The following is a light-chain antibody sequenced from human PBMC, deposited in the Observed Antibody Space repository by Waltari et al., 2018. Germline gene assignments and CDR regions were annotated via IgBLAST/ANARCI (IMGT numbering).Light chain of an antibody. J-gene: IGLJ2*01. V-gene: IGLV2-14*03. Sequence: QSALTQPASVSVSPGQSITISCSGVASAVGASDSVSWHQHHPGKAPQVIIYDVTNRPSGVSDRFSASKSANTASLTISRLQPEDEADYYCSSQTLDGLVLFGGGTRLTVL. CDR2: DVT. CDR3: SSQTLDGLVL. CDR1: ASAVGASDS.